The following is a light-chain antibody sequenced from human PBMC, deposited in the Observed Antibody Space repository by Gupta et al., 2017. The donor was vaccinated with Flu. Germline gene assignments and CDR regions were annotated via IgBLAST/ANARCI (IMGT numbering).Light chain of an antibody. CDR3: QSYDSSLSALYV. Sequence: TISCTGSSSSIGAGYDVHWYQQLPGTAPNLLIYGNTNRPSGVPDRFSGSKSGTSASLAITGLQAEDEADYYCQSYDSSLSALYVFGTGTKVTVL. V-gene: IGLV1-40*01. CDR1: SSSIGAGYD. CDR2: GNT. J-gene: IGLJ1*01.